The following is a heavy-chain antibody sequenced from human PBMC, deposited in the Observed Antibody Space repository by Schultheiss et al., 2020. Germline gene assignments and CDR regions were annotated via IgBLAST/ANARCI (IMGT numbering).Heavy chain of an antibody. V-gene: IGHV4-30-4*08. CDR3: ARVRGSGWYLGAHWFDP. J-gene: IGHJ5*02. CDR2: IYYSGST. Sequence: SQTLSLTCTVSGGSISSYYWSWIRQHPGKGLEWIGYIYYSGSTYYNPSLKSRVTISVDTSKNQFSLKLSSVTAADTAVYYCARVRGSGWYLGAHWFDPWGQGTLVTVSS. CDR1: GGSISSYY. D-gene: IGHD6-19*01.